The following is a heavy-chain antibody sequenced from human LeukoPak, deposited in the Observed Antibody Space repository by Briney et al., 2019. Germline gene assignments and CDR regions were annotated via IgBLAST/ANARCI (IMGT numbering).Heavy chain of an antibody. J-gene: IGHJ6*02. D-gene: IGHD3-22*01. CDR1: GFTSGDYA. CDR3: RGDSSGYYSDYGMDV. V-gene: IGHV3-49*04. Sequence: GGSLRLSCTASGFTSGDYAMSWVRQAPGKGLEWVSFIRSKAYGGTTEYAASVKGRFTISRDGSKSIAYLQMNSLKTEDTAVYYCRGDSSGYYSDYGMDVWGQGTTVTVSS. CDR2: IRSKAYGGTT.